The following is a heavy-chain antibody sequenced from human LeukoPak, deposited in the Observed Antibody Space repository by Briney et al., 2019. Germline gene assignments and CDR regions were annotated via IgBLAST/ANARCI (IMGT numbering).Heavy chain of an antibody. CDR1: GYTFTGYY. V-gene: IGHV1-2*02. CDR2: INPNSGGT. D-gene: IGHD3-22*01. J-gene: IGHJ4*02. Sequence: GASVKVSCKASGYTFTGYYLHWVRQAPGQGLEWMGCINPNSGGTKYGQKFQGRVTMTRDTSISTARMELTGLGSDDTAVYYCARGGYYDSSGFDNWGQGTLVTVSS. CDR3: ARGGYYDSSGFDN.